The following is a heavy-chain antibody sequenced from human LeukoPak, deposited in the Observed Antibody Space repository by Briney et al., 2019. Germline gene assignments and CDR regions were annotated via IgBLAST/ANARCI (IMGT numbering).Heavy chain of an antibody. CDR1: GGSFSGYY. V-gene: IGHV4-34*01. CDR2: INHSGST. D-gene: IGHD6-13*01. J-gene: IGHJ4*02. CDR3: ARGSGSSWSHVFFDY. Sequence: PSETLSLTCAVYGGSFSGYYWSWIRQPPGKELEWIGEINHSGSTNYNPSLKSRVTISVDTSKNQFSLKLSSVTAADTAVYYCARGSGSSWSHVFFDYWGQGTLVTVSS.